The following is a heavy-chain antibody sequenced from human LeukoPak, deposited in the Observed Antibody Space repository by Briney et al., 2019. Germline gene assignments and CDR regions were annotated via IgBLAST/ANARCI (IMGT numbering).Heavy chain of an antibody. Sequence: SQTLSLTCAVYGGSFNSYYWSWIRQPPGKGLEWIGEINHSGSTNYNPSLKSRVTISVDTSKNQFSLKLSSVTAADTAVYYCARVPIYGDSYYYGMDVWGQGTTVTVSS. CDR2: INHSGST. V-gene: IGHV4-34*01. D-gene: IGHD4-17*01. J-gene: IGHJ6*02. CDR1: GGSFNSYY. CDR3: ARVPIYGDSYYYGMDV.